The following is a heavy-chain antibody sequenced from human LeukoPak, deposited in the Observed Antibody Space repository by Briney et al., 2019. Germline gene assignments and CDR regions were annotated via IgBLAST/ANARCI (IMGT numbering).Heavy chain of an antibody. CDR2: ISGSGGST. CDR3: AKVADSGSYPYYFDY. D-gene: IGHD1-26*01. J-gene: IGHJ4*02. V-gene: IGHV3-23*01. Sequence: GGSLRLSCAASGFTFSSYAMSWVRQAPRKGLEWVSAISGSGGSTYYADSVKGRFTISRDNSKNTLYLQMNSLRAEDTAVYYCAKVADSGSYPYYFDYWGQGTLVTVSS. CDR1: GFTFSSYA.